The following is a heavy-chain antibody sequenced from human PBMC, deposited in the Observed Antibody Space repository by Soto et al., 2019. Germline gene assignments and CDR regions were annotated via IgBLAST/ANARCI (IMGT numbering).Heavy chain of an antibody. J-gene: IGHJ6*02. Sequence: GGSLRLSCAAFGFTYNSYDMIWVRQVTGKGLEWIASMGGAGAREYSGSVKGRFIISRDNAKNSLYLQMDSLRVADTGVYYCTRATFGVGMDLWGHGTPVTVSS. CDR3: TRATFGVGMDL. D-gene: IGHD3-10*01. CDR1: GFTYNSYD. V-gene: IGHV3-13*01. CDR2: MGGAGAR.